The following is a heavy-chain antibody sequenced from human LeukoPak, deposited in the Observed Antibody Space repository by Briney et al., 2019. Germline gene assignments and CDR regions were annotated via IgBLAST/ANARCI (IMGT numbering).Heavy chain of an antibody. D-gene: IGHD2-2*01. CDR1: GFTFDDYT. J-gene: IGHJ4*02. Sequence: PGGSLRLSCAASGFTFDDYTMHWVRQAPGKGLEWVSLISWDGGSTYYADSVKGRFTISRDNSKNSLYLQMNSLRTEDTALYYCAKDQGYCSSTSCLHFDYWGQGTLVTVSS. CDR3: AKDQGYCSSTSCLHFDY. CDR2: ISWDGGST. V-gene: IGHV3-43*01.